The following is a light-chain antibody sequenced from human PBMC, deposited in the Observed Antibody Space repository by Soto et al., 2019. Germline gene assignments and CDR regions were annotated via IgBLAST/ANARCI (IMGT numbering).Light chain of an antibody. CDR1: QSVSSSY. V-gene: IGKV3-20*01. CDR3: QQYASSSYP. J-gene: IGKJ2*01. CDR2: GAS. Sequence: EILLTQSPGTLSLSPGDRATLSCRTSQSVSSSYLAWYQQKPGQAPRLLIYGASRRATGIPDRFSGSGSGTDFTLTISRLEPEDFAVYFCQQYASSSYPFGQGTKLEIK.